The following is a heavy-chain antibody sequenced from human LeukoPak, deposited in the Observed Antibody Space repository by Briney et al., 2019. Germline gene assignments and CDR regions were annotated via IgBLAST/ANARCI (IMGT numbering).Heavy chain of an antibody. CDR2: IWYEGSNK. Sequence: GGSLRLSCAASGFTLSIYGMHCVRQAPGRGLEWVAVIWYEGSNKYYADSVKGRFTISRHNSKNTQYLQMNSLRAEDTAVYYCARNCMAAAGLDYWGQGTMVSVSS. J-gene: IGHJ4*02. CDR3: ARNCMAAAGLDY. D-gene: IGHD6-13*01. V-gene: IGHV3-33*01. CDR1: GFTLSIYG.